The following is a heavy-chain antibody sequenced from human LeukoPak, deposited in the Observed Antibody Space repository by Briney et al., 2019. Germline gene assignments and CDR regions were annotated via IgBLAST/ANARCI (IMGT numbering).Heavy chain of an antibody. V-gene: IGHV4-31*02. CDR3: ARRGSGSGYNGVSGFDY. D-gene: IGHD3-22*01. CDR2: IYYSGNT. J-gene: IGHJ4*02. CDR1: AGSISGGGGYY. Sequence: SQTLSPTWTVSAGSISGGGGYYCSWIRQRPGKGLEWIGYIYYSGNTYYSPSLRSRVTISVDTYKNQFSLKLNSVTAADTAVYYCARRGSGSGYNGVSGFDYWGQGTLVTVSS.